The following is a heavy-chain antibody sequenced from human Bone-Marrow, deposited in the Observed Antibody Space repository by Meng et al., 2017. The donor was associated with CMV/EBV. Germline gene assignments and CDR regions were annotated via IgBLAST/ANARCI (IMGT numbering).Heavy chain of an antibody. CDR2: INPNSGGT. V-gene: IGHV1-2*02. J-gene: IGHJ6*02. CDR3: ARTLRLGELSPSYYYYGMDV. CDR1: GYTFTGYY. Sequence: ASVKVSCKASGYTFTGYYMHWVRQAPGQGLEWMGWINPNSGGTNYAQKFQGRVTMTRDTSISTAYMELSRLRSDDTAVYYCARTLRLGELSPSYYYYGMDVWGQGTTVTVSS. D-gene: IGHD3-16*02.